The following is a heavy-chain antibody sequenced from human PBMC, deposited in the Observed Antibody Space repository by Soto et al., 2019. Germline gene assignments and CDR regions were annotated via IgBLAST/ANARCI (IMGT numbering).Heavy chain of an antibody. CDR3: ARDSVNWNYRISTPRYYHGMDV. CDR1: GGTFSSYA. J-gene: IGHJ6*02. D-gene: IGHD1-7*01. V-gene: IGHV1-69*13. Sequence: EASVQVSCKASGGTFSSYAISWVRQAPGQGLEWMGGIIPIFGTANYAQKFQGRVTITADESTSTAYMELSSLRSEDTAVYYCARDSVNWNYRISTPRYYHGMDVWGQGTTVTVSS. CDR2: IIPIFGTA.